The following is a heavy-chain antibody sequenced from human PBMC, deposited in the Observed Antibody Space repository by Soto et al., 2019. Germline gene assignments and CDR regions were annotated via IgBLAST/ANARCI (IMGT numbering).Heavy chain of an antibody. J-gene: IGHJ5*02. CDR2: IIPIFGTA. D-gene: IGHD1-7*01. CDR1: GGTFSSYA. CDR3: ARDRLKLRGAWFDP. V-gene: IGHV1-69*13. Sequence: SVKVSCKASGGTFSSYAISWVRQAPGQGLEWMGGIIPIFGTANYAQKFQGRVTITADESTSTAYMELSSLRSEDTAVYYCARDRLKLRGAWFDPWGQGTLVIVSS.